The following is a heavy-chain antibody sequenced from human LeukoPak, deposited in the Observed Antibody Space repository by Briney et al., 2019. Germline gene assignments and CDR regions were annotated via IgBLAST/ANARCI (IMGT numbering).Heavy chain of an antibody. CDR1: GFTFSSYA. J-gene: IGHJ4*02. V-gene: IGHV3-23*01. CDR3: AKHYGSGTYYNYLDY. Sequence: PGGSLRLSCAASGFTFSSYAMSWVRRAPGKGLEWVSAISSNGGGTFYADSVKGQFTISRDNSRNTLYLQMNSLRAEDTAIYYCAKHYGSGTYYNYLDYWGQGTLVTVSS. CDR2: ISSNGGGT. D-gene: IGHD3-10*01.